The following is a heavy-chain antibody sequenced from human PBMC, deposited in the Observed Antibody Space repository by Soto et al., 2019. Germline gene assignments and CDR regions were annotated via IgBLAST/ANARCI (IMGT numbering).Heavy chain of an antibody. CDR1: GGTFSSYA. Sequence: SLKVSCKASGGTFSSYAISWVRQAPGQGREWMGGIIPIFGTANYAQKFQGRVTITADESTSTAYMELSSLRSEDTAVYYCARVPYYYDSSGYYYLLDYFDYWGQGXLVTVSS. CDR3: ARVPYYYDSSGYYYLLDYFDY. J-gene: IGHJ4*02. D-gene: IGHD3-22*01. CDR2: IIPIFGTA. V-gene: IGHV1-69*13.